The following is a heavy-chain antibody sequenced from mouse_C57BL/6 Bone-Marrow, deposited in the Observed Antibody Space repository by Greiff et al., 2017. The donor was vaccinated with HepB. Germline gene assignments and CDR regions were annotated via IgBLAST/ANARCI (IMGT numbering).Heavy chain of an antibody. Sequence: QVQLKQSGPELVKPGASVKISCKASGYAFSSSWMNWVKQRPGKGLEWIGRIYPGDGDTNYNGKFKGEATLTADKSSSTAYMQLSSLTSEDSAVYFCARRGGYPRDYYAMDYWGQGTSVTVSS. CDR3: ARRGGYPRDYYAMDY. CDR1: GYAFSSSW. J-gene: IGHJ4*01. V-gene: IGHV1-82*01. CDR2: IYPGDGDT. D-gene: IGHD2-2*01.